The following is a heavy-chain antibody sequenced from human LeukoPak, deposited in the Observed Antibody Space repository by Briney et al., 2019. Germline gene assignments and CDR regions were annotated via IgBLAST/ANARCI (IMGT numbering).Heavy chain of an antibody. Sequence: SETLSLTCTVSGGSISGYYWSWIRQPPGKGLELVGYISDSGSNYHKPSLNGRATLSLDTSKNQFSLELTSVTAADTAVYFCARHSAVVATDYWGQGTLVTVSS. CDR1: GGSISGYY. V-gene: IGHV4-59*08. CDR2: ISDSGSN. D-gene: IGHD2-15*01. J-gene: IGHJ4*02. CDR3: ARHSAVVATDY.